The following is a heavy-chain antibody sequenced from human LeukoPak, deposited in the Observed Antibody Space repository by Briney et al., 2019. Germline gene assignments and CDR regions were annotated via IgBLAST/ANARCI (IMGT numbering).Heavy chain of an antibody. CDR1: GFTFSGYG. J-gene: IGHJ4*02. CDR2: TSTSGDST. Sequence: PGGSLRLSCAASGFTFSGYGMSWVRQAPGKGLEWVSATSTSGDSTYYADSVEGRFTISRDNSKNTLYLQMNSLRAEDTAVYYCASPPTVTTVNFLTRWGQGTLVTVSS. V-gene: IGHV3-23*01. D-gene: IGHD4-17*01. CDR3: ASPPTVTTVNFLTR.